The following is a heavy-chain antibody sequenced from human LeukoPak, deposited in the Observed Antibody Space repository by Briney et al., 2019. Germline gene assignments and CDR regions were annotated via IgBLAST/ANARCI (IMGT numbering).Heavy chain of an antibody. Sequence: SETLSLTCTVSVGSFRGYYGSWFRQPPGKGREWIGYIYYSGSTNYNPSLKSRVTISVDTSKNQFSLKLSSVTAADTAVYYCATMVYGEGAFDIWGQGTMVTVSS. J-gene: IGHJ3*02. V-gene: IGHV4-59*08. CDR1: VGSFRGYY. CDR3: ATMVYGEGAFDI. CDR2: IYYSGST. D-gene: IGHD3-10*01.